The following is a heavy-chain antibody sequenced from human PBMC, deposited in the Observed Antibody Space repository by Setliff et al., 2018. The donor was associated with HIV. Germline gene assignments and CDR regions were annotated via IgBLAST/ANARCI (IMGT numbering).Heavy chain of an antibody. CDR2: IWYDGTNK. J-gene: IGHJ4*02. CDR3: ARSKGGSNWPFDY. CDR1: GFTFSSYG. D-gene: IGHD6-13*01. Sequence: GGSLRLSCAASGFTFSSYGMHWVRQAPGKGLESVALIWYDGTNKKYADSVKGRFTISRDNSKNTLYLQMNSLRAEDTAVYYCARSKGGSNWPFDYWGQGTLVTVSS. V-gene: IGHV3-33*01.